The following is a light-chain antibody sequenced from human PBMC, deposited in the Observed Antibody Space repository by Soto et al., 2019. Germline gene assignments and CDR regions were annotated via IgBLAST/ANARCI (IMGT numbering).Light chain of an antibody. CDR3: CSYAGSSIFVV. CDR2: EVN. CDR1: SSDIGTYDL. J-gene: IGLJ2*01. Sequence: QSALTQPASVSGSPGQSITISCTGTSSDIGTYDLVSWYQHHPGKAPKLMIYEVNQRPSGVSNRFSASKSGNTASLTISGLQGEDEADYYCCSYAGSSIFVVFGGGTKLTVL. V-gene: IGLV2-23*02.